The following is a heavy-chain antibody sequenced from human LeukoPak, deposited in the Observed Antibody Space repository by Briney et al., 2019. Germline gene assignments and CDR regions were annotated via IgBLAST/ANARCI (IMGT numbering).Heavy chain of an antibody. D-gene: IGHD3-22*01. CDR2: IYHSGST. CDR3: ARASAYYDSSGYSKIFDY. Sequence: SGTLSLTCAVSGGSISSSNWWSWVRQPPGKGLEWIGEIYHSGSTNYNPSLKSRVTISVDKSKNQFSLKLSSVTAADTAVYYCARASAYYDSSGYSKIFDYWGQGTLVTVSS. CDR1: GGSISSSNW. V-gene: IGHV4-4*02. J-gene: IGHJ4*02.